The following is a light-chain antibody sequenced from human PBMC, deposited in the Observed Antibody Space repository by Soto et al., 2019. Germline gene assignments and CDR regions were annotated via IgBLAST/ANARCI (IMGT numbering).Light chain of an antibody. V-gene: IGKV3-20*01. Sequence: EIVLTQSPGTLSLSPGERATLSCRASQSVSSSYLAWYQQKPGQAPRLLVYGASSRATGIPDRFSGRGSGTGFTLTISRLEPEDCAVYYCQQYVSSLWTLGHGTNVEIK. CDR1: QSVSSSY. CDR3: QQYVSSLWT. J-gene: IGKJ1*01. CDR2: GAS.